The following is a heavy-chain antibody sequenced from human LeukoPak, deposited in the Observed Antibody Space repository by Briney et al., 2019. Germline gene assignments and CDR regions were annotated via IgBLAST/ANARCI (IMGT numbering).Heavy chain of an antibody. V-gene: IGHV4-39*01. CDR2: IFYSGTT. Sequence: SETLSLTCTVSGGSFSGSNYYWGWIRQPPGKGLEWIGSIFYSGTTYYNPSLKSRVTIFVDTSKNQFSLRLSSVTAADTAVYYCARRGIVATILYYGMDVWGQGTTVTVSS. CDR1: GGSFSGSNYY. J-gene: IGHJ6*02. CDR3: ARRGIVATILYYGMDV. D-gene: IGHD5-12*01.